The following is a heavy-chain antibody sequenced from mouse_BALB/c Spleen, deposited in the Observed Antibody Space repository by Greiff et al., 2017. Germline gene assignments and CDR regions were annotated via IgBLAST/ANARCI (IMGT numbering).Heavy chain of an antibody. D-gene: IGHD2-4*01. CDR3: ARGDYDYAMDY. Sequence: VQGVESGAELVRPGTSVKVSCKASGYAFTNYLIEWVKQRPGQGLEWIGVINPGSGGTNYNEKFKGKATLTADKSSSTAYMQLSSLTSDDSAVYFCARGDYDYAMDYWGQGTSVTVSS. CDR1: GYAFTNYL. CDR2: INPGSGGT. V-gene: IGHV1-54*01. J-gene: IGHJ4*01.